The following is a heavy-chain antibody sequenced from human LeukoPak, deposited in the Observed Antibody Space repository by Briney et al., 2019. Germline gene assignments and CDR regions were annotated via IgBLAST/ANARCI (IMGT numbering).Heavy chain of an antibody. Sequence: GGSLRLSCAASGFTFSSDGMSWVRRAPGPGLEGGSAISGSGGSTYYADSVKGRFTISRDNSKNTLYLQMNSLRAEDTAVYYCAKISLRIVVVINAFDIWGQGTMVTVSS. J-gene: IGHJ3*02. V-gene: IGHV3-23*01. CDR3: AKISLRIVVVINAFDI. CDR1: GFTFSSDG. D-gene: IGHD3-22*01. CDR2: ISGSGGST.